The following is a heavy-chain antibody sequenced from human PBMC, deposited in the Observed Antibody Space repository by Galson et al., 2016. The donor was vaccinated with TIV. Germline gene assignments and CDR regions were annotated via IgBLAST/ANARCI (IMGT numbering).Heavy chain of an antibody. CDR1: GFTFSNSG. Sequence: SLRLSCAASGFTFSNSGMHWVRQAPGKGLEWVAVLSYDERNKKYADSVKGRFTISRDNSKNTLYLQMHSLRPDDTAVYYCTKQWLKDYYGMDVWGPGTTVTVSS. CDR3: TKQWLKDYYGMDV. V-gene: IGHV3-30*18. CDR2: LSYDERNK. D-gene: IGHD6-19*01. J-gene: IGHJ6*02.